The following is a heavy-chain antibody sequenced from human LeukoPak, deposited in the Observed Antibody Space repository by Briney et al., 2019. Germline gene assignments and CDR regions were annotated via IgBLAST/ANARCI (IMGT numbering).Heavy chain of an antibody. CDR3: ARELMAYYYYMDV. D-gene: IGHD2-8*01. CDR2: VNQGATQK. V-gene: IGHV3-7*01. Sequence: TGGSLRLSCAASGFDFSTQWMSWVRQAPGKGLEWVAIVNQGATQKYYVDSVKGRFTISRDNAENSLYLQMNSLRADDTAMYYCARELMAYYYYMDVWGKGTTVTVSS. CDR1: GFDFSTQW. J-gene: IGHJ6*03.